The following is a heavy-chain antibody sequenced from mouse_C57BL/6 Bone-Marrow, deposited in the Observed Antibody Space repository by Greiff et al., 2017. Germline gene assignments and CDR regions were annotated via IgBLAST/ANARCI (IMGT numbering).Heavy chain of an antibody. CDR1: GYAFSSSW. CDR3: AGSNYYGSTDWYFDV. D-gene: IGHD1-1*01. CDR2: IYPGDGET. Sequence: VQLQESGPELVKPGASVKISCKASGYAFSSSWMNWVKQRPGKGLEWIGRIYPGDGETNYNGKFKGKATLTADKSSSTAYMQLNSLTSEDSAVYFCAGSNYYGSTDWYFDVWGTGTTVTVSS. V-gene: IGHV1-82*01. J-gene: IGHJ1*03.